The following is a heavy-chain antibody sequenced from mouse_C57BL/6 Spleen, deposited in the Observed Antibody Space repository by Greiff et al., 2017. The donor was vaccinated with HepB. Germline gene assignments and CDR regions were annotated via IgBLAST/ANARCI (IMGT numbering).Heavy chain of an antibody. V-gene: IGHV5-17*01. CDR2: ISSGSSTI. D-gene: IGHD2-4*01. CDR1: GFTFSDYG. Sequence: EVKLVESGGGLVKPGGSLKLSCAASGFTFSDYGMHWVRQAPEKGLEWVAYISSGSSTIYYADTVKGRFTISRDNAKNTLFLQMTSLRSEDTAMYYCARPHYDYDEGWYFDVWGTGTTVTVSS. J-gene: IGHJ1*03. CDR3: ARPHYDYDEGWYFDV.